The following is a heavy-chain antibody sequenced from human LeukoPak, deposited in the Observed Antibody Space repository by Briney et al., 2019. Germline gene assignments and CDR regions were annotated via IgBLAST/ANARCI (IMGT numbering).Heavy chain of an antibody. CDR3: ARLAAAGTFYFDY. J-gene: IGHJ4*02. Sequence: SETLSLTCAVSGYSISSGYYWGWIRQPPGKGLEWIGSIYHSGSTYYNPSLKSRVTISVDTSKNQSSLKLSSVTAADTAVYYCARLAAAGTFYFDYWGQGTLVTVSS. V-gene: IGHV4-38-2*01. CDR1: GYSISSGYY. D-gene: IGHD6-13*01. CDR2: IYHSGST.